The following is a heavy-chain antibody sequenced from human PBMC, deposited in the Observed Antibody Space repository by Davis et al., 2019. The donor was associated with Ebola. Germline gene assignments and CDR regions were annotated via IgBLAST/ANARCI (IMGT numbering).Heavy chain of an antibody. CDR2: ISSDGSKK. CDR1: GFTFSSFA. CDR3: AKEALHSGGTFDV. Sequence: GESLKISCAASGFTFSSFAMHWVRQASDEGLEWVAVISSDGSKKYYADSVKGRFTISRDKSNNTLNVQMNSLREEDTAVYYCAKEALHSGGTFDVWGQGTMVTVSS. V-gene: IGHV3-30*18. D-gene: IGHD1-26*01. J-gene: IGHJ3*01.